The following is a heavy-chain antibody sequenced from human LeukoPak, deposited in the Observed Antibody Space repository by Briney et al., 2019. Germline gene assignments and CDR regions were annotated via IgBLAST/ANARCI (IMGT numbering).Heavy chain of an antibody. CDR2: IIPIFGTA. D-gene: IGHD3-22*01. Sequence: SVKVSCKXSGGTFSSYAISWVRQAPGQGLERMGGIIPIFGTANYAQKFQGRVTITTDESTSTAYMELSSLRSEDTAVYYCARDPTYYYDSSGYREGYYFDYWGQGTLVTVSS. J-gene: IGHJ4*02. V-gene: IGHV1-69*05. CDR3: ARDPTYYYDSSGYREGYYFDY. CDR1: GGTFSSYA.